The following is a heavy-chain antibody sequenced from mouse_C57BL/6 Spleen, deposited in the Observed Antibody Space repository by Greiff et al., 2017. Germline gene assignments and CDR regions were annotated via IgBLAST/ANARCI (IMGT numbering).Heavy chain of an antibody. J-gene: IGHJ2*01. V-gene: IGHV5-4*01. CDR1: GFTFSSYA. Sequence: DVMLVESGGGLVKPGGSLKLSCAASGFTFSSYAMSWVRQTPEKRLEWVATISDGGSYTYYPDNVKGRFTISRDNAKNNLYLQMSHLKSEDTAMYYCARDRGTTVVADYWGQGTTLTVSS. CDR3: ARDRGTTVVADY. CDR2: ISDGGSYT. D-gene: IGHD1-1*01.